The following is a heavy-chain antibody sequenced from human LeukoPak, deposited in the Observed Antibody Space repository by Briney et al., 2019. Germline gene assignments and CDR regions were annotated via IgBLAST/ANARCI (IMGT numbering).Heavy chain of an antibody. CDR1: GGTFTSYT. D-gene: IGHD3-10*01. CDR3: ARAAMVRGVTRPRYYYYYMDV. CDR2: MNPNSGNT. V-gene: IGHV1-8*01. Sequence: GASVKVSCKASGGTFTSYTVSWVRQAPGQGLEWMGWMNPNSGNTGYAQKFQGRVTITRNTSISTAYMELSSLRSEDTAVYYCARAAMVRGVTRPRYYYYYMDVWGKGTTVTVSS. J-gene: IGHJ6*03.